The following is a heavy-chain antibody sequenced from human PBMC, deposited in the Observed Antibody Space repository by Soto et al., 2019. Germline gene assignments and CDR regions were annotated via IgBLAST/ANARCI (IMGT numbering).Heavy chain of an antibody. CDR1: GDSMSNIY. Sequence: SETLSLTCTVSGDSMSNIYWNWIRQPPGKGLEWIGYIFYSGPTNYNPSLKSRVTISEDTSKNQFSLTLTSVTAADTAVYYCARATPRFGGFDLWGQGTMVTVSS. CDR2: IFYSGPT. J-gene: IGHJ3*01. CDR3: ARATPRFGGFDL. D-gene: IGHD3-10*01. V-gene: IGHV4-59*08.